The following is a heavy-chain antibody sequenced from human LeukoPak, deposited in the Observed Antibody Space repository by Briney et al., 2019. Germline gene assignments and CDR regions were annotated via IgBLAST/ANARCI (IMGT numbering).Heavy chain of an antibody. CDR2: IKPNSGGT. D-gene: IGHD1-26*01. CDR1: GYTFTGYY. V-gene: IGHV1-2*02. J-gene: IGHJ1*01. Sequence: ASVKVSCKASGYTFTGYYMHWVRQAPGQGLEWMGWIKPNSGGTNYAQKFQGRVTMTEDTSTDTAYMELSSLRSEDTAVYYCARDGVPLGDFQHWGQGTLVTVSS. CDR3: ARDGVPLGDFQH.